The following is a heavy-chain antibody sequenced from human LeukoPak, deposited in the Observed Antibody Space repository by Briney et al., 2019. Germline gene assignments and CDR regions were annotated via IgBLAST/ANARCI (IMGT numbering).Heavy chain of an antibody. CDR1: GGTFSSYA. J-gene: IGHJ4*02. CDR3: ARDPFSLEVVPAAMLY. V-gene: IGHV1-2*02. CDR2: INPNSGGT. D-gene: IGHD2-2*01. Sequence: ASVKVSCKASGGTFSSYAISWVRQAPGQGLEWMGWINPNSGGTNYAQKFQGRVTMTRDTSISTAYMELSRLRSDDTAVYYCARDPFSLEVVPAAMLYWGQGTLVTVSS.